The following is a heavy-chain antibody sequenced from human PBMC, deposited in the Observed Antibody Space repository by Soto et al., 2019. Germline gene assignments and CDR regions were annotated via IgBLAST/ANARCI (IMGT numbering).Heavy chain of an antibody. CDR1: GFTFSNAW. D-gene: IGHD5-18*01. V-gene: IGHV3-15*01. CDR3: TTDGVDTAMVTAFDI. CDR2: IKSKTDGGTT. Sequence: GGSLRLSCAASGFTFSNAWMSWVRQAPGKGLEWVGRIKSKTDGGTTDYAAPVKGRFTISRDDSKNTLYLQMNSLKTEDTAVYYCTTDGVDTAMVTAFDIWGQGTMVTVSS. J-gene: IGHJ3*02.